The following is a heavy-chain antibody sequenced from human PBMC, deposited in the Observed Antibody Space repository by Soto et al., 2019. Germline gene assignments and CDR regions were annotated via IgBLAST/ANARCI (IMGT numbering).Heavy chain of an antibody. V-gene: IGHV1-69*04. J-gene: IGHJ4*02. CDR1: GGPFSSHS. CDR2: FIPILDRT. Sequence: QVLVVQSGAEVKTPGSSVRVSCKASGGPFSSHSITWVRQAPGQGLEWMGRFIPILDRTNHAQRFQGRVTFTADTSTSTAYMDLSDLRSQDTAIYYCILRGLAKDFDFWGQGTQVTVSS. CDR3: ILRGLAKDFDF. D-gene: IGHD3-10*01.